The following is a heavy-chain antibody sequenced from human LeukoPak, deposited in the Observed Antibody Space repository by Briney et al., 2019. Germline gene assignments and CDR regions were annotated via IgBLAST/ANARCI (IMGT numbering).Heavy chain of an antibody. V-gene: IGHV4-39*01. D-gene: IGHD4-23*01. Sequence: SETLSLTCTVSGGSISSRSYYWGWIRQPPGKELEWIGSTSYSDSTYYNPSLGSRVTISVDTSKNHFSLKVSSVTATDTAVYYCARQDYGGNPPYYFDYWGQGTLVTVSS. CDR1: GGSISSRSYY. CDR3: ARQDYGGNPPYYFDY. CDR2: TSYSDST. J-gene: IGHJ4*02.